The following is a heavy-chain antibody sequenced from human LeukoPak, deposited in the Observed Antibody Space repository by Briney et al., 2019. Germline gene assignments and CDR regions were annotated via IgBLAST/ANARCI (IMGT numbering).Heavy chain of an antibody. V-gene: IGHV4-39*07. J-gene: IGHJ4*02. CDR2: IYYSGST. CDR3: ARFLWLTGFI. D-gene: IGHD5-18*01. Sequence: PSETLSLTCTVSGGSISSSSYYWGWIRQPPGKGLEWIGSIYYSGSTYYNPSLKSRVTISVDTSKNQFSLKLSSVTAADTAVYYCARFLWLTGFIWGQGTLVTVSS. CDR1: GGSISSSSYY.